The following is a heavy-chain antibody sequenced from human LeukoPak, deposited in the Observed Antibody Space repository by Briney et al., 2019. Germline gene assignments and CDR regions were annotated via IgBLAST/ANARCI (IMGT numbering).Heavy chain of an antibody. Sequence: GGSLRLSCAASGFTFSSYGMHWVRQAPGKGLEWVAVISYDGSNKYYADSVKGRFTISRDNSKNTLYLQMNSLRAEDTAVYYCAKLPLTMVRGVTGDYWGQGTLVTVSS. CDR1: GFTFSSYG. J-gene: IGHJ4*02. D-gene: IGHD3-10*01. CDR3: AKLPLTMVRGVTGDY. CDR2: ISYDGSNK. V-gene: IGHV3-30*18.